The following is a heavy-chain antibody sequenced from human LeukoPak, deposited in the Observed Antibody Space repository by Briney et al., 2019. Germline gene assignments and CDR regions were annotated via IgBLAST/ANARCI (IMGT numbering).Heavy chain of an antibody. CDR1: GLTFSSYG. J-gene: IGHJ5*02. D-gene: IGHD3-10*01. V-gene: IGHV3-23*01. CDR3: AKDSHYYGSGPESFHNWFDP. CDR2: ISGSGGST. Sequence: QPGGSLRLSCAASGLTFSSYGMSWVRQAPGKGLEWVSAISGSGGSTYYADSVKGRFTISRDNSKNTLYLQMNSLRAEDTAVYYCAKDSHYYGSGPESFHNWFDPWGQGTLVTVSS.